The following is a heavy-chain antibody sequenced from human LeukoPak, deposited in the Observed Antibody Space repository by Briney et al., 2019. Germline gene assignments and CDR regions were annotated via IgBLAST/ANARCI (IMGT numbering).Heavy chain of an antibody. V-gene: IGHV1-2*04. Sequence: ASVKVSCKASGYTFTGYYMHWVRQAPGQGLEWMGWINPNSGGTNYAQKFQGWVTMTRDTSISTAYMELSRLRSDDTAVYYCARDSLYYYDSSGYNRWAFDIWGQGTMVTVSS. CDR1: GYTFTGYY. CDR3: ARDSLYYYDSSGYNRWAFDI. D-gene: IGHD3-22*01. J-gene: IGHJ3*02. CDR2: INPNSGGT.